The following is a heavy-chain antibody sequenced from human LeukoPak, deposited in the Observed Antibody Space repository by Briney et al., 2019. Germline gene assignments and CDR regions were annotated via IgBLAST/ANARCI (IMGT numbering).Heavy chain of an antibody. CDR1: GFTFSRYG. Sequence: GGSLRLSCAVSGFTFSRYGMHWIRQAPGKGMEWLTFIWYDDKNDQEYAESVKGRFAISRDNSKNTLYLQMTSLRTEDTAMYYCAKDRCSISNCREAFEIWGQGTSVTVSS. V-gene: IGHV3-30*02. CDR2: IWYDDKNDQ. D-gene: IGHD2-2*01. J-gene: IGHJ3*02. CDR3: AKDRCSISNCREAFEI.